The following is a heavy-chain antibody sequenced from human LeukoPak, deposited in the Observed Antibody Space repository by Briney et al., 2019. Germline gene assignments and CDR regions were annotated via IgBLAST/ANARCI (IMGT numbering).Heavy chain of an antibody. D-gene: IGHD5-24*01. V-gene: IGHV3-30-3*01. CDR1: GFTFSSYA. J-gene: IGHJ4*02. Sequence: GGSLRLSCAASGFTFSSYAMHWVRQAPGKGLEWVAVISYDGSNKYYADSVKGRFTISRDNSKNTLYLQMNSLRAEDTAVYYCARINDALEMAELDYWGQGTLVTVSS. CDR3: ARINDALEMAELDY. CDR2: ISYDGSNK.